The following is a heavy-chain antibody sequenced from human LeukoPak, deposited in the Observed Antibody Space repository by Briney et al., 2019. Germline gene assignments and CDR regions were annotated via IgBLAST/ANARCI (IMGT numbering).Heavy chain of an antibody. CDR3: ARSPSRDGYNNLILFEN. V-gene: IGHV4-59*08. J-gene: IGHJ4*02. D-gene: IGHD5-24*01. CDR1: SGSISNYY. CDR2: IYYSGST. Sequence: PSETLSLTCTVSSGSISNYYWSWIRQPPGKGLEWLGHIYYSGSTDYNPSLKSRVTISVDTSENHFSLMLTFVTAADTAVYYCARSPSRDGYNNLILFENWGQGTLVTVSS.